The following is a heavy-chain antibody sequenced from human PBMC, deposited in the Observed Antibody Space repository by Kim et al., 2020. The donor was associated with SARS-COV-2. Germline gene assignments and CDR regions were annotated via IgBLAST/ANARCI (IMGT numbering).Heavy chain of an antibody. V-gene: IGHV3-64*01. CDR2: ISSNGGST. J-gene: IGHJ6*03. D-gene: IGHD2-21*01. Sequence: GVALRLSCAASGFTFSIYVMHWVRQAPGKGLEYVSAISSNGGSTYYANSVKGRFTISRDNSKNTLYLQMGSLTAEDMAVYYCARSIRGAYDVWGKGTTVT. CDR3: ARSIRGAYDV. CDR1: GFTFSIYV.